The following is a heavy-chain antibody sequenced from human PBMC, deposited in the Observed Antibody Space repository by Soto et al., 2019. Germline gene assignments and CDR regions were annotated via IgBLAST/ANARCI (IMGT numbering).Heavy chain of an antibody. CDR3: SSQDCSGDACQPPN. J-gene: IGHJ4*02. V-gene: IGHV4-59*12. D-gene: IGHD2-15*01. Sequence: ASETLSLTCTVSGGSISSYYWSWIRQPPGRGLEWIGFVSYTGNTNYNPSLKSRVNISVDTSTKQFSLKLSSVTAADTAVYYCSSQDCSGDACQPPNWGQGILVTVSS. CDR1: GGSISSYY. CDR2: VSYTGNT.